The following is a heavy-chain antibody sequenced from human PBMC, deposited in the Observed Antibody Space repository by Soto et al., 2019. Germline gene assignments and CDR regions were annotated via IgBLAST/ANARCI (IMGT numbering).Heavy chain of an antibody. J-gene: IGHJ4*02. CDR1: GFTFSDSY. V-gene: IGHV3-72*01. CDR3: VKGHPALDN. CDR2: IRNKANSYTT. Sequence: LRLSCAASGFTFSDSYMDWVRQAPGKGLEWVGRIRNKANSYTTEYAASVKGRFTISRDDSKNSLSLQMNSLKSEDTAVYYCVKGHPALDNWGQGTLVTVSS.